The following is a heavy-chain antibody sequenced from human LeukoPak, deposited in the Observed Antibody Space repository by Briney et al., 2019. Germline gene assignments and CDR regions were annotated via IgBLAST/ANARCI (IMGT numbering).Heavy chain of an antibody. Sequence: GASVKVSCKASGGTFISYAISWVRQAPGQGLEWMGGIIPIFGTANYAQKFQGRVTITADESTSTAYMELSSLRSEDTAVYYCASERSANDAFDIWGQGTMVTVSS. J-gene: IGHJ3*02. CDR3: ASERSANDAFDI. V-gene: IGHV1-69*13. CDR2: IIPIFGTA. CDR1: GGTFISYA. D-gene: IGHD5-24*01.